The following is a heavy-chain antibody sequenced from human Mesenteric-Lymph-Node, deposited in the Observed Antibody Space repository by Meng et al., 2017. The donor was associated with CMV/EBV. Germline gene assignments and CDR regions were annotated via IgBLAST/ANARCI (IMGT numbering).Heavy chain of an antibody. CDR2: IHPGDSDT. CDR1: GYSCSSYW. J-gene: IGHJ4*02. Sequence: ICCKGSGYSCSSYWIGWVRQMPGKGLEWMGVIHPGDSDTRYSPSFQGQVIVSVDKSISTAYLQWSRLEASDTAMYFCARRWGGYFDHWGLGTLVTVSS. V-gene: IGHV5-51*01. D-gene: IGHD5-24*01. CDR3: ARRWGGYFDH.